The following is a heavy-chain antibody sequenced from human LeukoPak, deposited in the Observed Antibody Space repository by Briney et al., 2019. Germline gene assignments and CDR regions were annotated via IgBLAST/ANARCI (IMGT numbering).Heavy chain of an antibody. CDR2: VRSKAYGGTT. D-gene: IGHD3-22*01. V-gene: IGHV3-49*03. CDR1: GFTFGDYA. Sequence: GGSLRLSCTASGFTFGDYAMSWFRQAPGKGLEWVGFVRSKAYGGTTEYAASVKGRFTISRDDSKSIAYLQMNGLKTEDTAVYYCTRGWVIVVAERRYFDYWGQGTLVTVSS. CDR3: TRGWVIVVAERRYFDY. J-gene: IGHJ4*02.